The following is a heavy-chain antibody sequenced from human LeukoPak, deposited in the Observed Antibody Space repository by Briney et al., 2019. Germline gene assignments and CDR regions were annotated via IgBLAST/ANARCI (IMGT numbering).Heavy chain of an antibody. Sequence: ASVKVSCKASGYTFTSYDINWVRQATGQGLEWMGWMSPNSGNTGYAQKFPGRATMTRNTSISTAYMELSSLRSEDTAVYYCARGMWQGQLVDYWGQGTLVTVSS. CDR1: GYTFTSYD. D-gene: IGHD6-6*01. CDR2: MSPNSGNT. J-gene: IGHJ4*02. V-gene: IGHV1-8*01. CDR3: ARGMWQGQLVDY.